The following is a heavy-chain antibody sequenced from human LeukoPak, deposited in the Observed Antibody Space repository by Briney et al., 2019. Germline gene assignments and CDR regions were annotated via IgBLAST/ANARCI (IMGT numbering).Heavy chain of an antibody. CDR1: GYTFTSYG. D-gene: IGHD6-13*01. Sequence: ASVKVSCKASGYTFTSYGISWVRQAPGQGLEWMGGIIPIFGTANYAQKFQGRVTITADESTSTAYMELRSLRSDDTAVYYCARDPGGGQLVSMTYYYYGMDVWGQGTTVTVSS. CDR2: IIPIFGTA. J-gene: IGHJ6*02. CDR3: ARDPGGGQLVSMTYYYYGMDV. V-gene: IGHV1-69*13.